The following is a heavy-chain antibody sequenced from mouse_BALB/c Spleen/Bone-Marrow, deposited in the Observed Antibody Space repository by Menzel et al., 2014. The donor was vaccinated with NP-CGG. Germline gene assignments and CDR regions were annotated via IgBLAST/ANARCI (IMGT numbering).Heavy chain of an antibody. CDR1: GFTFSSFA. V-gene: IGHV5-17*02. J-gene: IGHJ2*01. CDR2: IGSGSSTI. CDR3: ARSGSSSGYFDY. D-gene: IGHD1-1*01. Sequence: EVQRVESGGGLVQPGGSRKLSCAASGFTFSSFAMHWVRQAPERGLEWVAYIGSGSSTIYYADTVMGRFTISRDNPKNSLFLQMTSLRSEDTAMYYCARSGSSSGYFDYWGQGTTLPVSS.